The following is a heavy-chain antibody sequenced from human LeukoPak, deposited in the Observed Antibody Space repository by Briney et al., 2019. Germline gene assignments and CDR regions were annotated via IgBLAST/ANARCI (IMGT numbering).Heavy chain of an antibody. CDR3: ARARTSNSSLRD. CDR2: IIPIFGTA. Sequence: ASVKVSCKASGGTFSSYAISWVRQAPGQGLEWMGGIIPIFGTANYAQKFQGRVTITADKSTSTAYMELSSLRSEDTAVYFCARARTSNSSLRDWGQGTLVTVSS. J-gene: IGHJ1*01. D-gene: IGHD2/OR15-2a*01. V-gene: IGHV1-69*06. CDR1: GGTFSSYA.